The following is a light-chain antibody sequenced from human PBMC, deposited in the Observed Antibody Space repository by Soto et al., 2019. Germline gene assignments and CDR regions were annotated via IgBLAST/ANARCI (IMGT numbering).Light chain of an antibody. CDR3: CSNVGSNIFYV. CDR1: NSDLGTYNL. CDR2: EVT. Sequence: QSALTQPASVSGSPGQSITISCTGTNSDLGTYNLVSWYQQHPGKAPKTIIYEVTKRPSGVSKRFSGSKSGNTASLTISGLQAEDEADYYCCSNVGSNIFYVFGTGTKLTVL. V-gene: IGLV2-23*02. J-gene: IGLJ1*01.